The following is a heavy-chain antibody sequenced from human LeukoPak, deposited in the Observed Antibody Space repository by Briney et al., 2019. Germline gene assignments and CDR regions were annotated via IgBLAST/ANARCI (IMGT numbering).Heavy chain of an antibody. Sequence: SQTLSLTCTLSGGSGGFVSSGSYYWSWIRQPAGKWLEWIGRIHTGGGTKYNLSLKSRLTLSRDTSKNQFSLKLTSVTAADTAVYYCARYCSSSSCYSDAFDYWGPGSLVTVSS. CDR2: IHTGGGT. CDR1: GGSGGFVSSGSYY. CDR3: ARYCSSSSCYSDAFDY. J-gene: IGHJ4*02. V-gene: IGHV4-61*02. D-gene: IGHD2-2*01.